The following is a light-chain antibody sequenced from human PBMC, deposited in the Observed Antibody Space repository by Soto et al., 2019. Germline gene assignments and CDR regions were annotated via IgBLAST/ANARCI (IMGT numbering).Light chain of an antibody. CDR1: SSDFGYHNL. V-gene: IGLV2-23*01. CDR2: EGS. CDR3: CSSPDGGSFV. Sequence: QPVLTQPASVSGSPEQSITISCTGTSSDFGYHNLVSWYQQLPGEAPKLLIYEGSKRPSGVSNRFSGSKSGNTASLTISALQAEDEADYYCCSSPDGGSFVFGTGTKVTVL. J-gene: IGLJ1*01.